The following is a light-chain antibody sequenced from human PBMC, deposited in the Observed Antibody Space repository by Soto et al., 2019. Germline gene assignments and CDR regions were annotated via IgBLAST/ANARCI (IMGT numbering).Light chain of an antibody. CDR2: DAS. CDR3: QQRLNWPPG. Sequence: EIFLTQSPDTLALFSCRSAPLVCRASQSVTNYIAWYQQRPGQAPRLLIYDASNRATGVPARCSGSRAGTDFTLTISDLEHADFGLYYCQQRLNWPPGFGQGTKVDIK. J-gene: IGKJ1*01. V-gene: IGKV3-11*01. CDR1: QSVTNY.